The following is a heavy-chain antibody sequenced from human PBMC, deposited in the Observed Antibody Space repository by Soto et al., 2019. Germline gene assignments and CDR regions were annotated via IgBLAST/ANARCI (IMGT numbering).Heavy chain of an antibody. J-gene: IGHJ4*02. CDR2: VSGNGAVT. Sequence: EVQLLDSGGGLAQPGWSLRLSCAASGFTFGNYAMNWVRQAPGKGLEWVSTVSGNGAVTYYADSVKGRFTISRDNSRSTLYLQMNNLRAEDTAIYFCAKVPASLKTFDYWGQGTLVTVSS. CDR3: AKVPASLKTFDY. V-gene: IGHV3-23*01. CDR1: GFTFGNYA. D-gene: IGHD2-2*01.